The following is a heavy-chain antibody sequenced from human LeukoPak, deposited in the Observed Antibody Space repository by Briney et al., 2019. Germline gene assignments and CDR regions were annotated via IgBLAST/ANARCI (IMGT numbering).Heavy chain of an antibody. CDR2: ISGSGGST. Sequence: GGSLRLSCAASGFTFSSYAMSWVRQAPGKGLEWVSGISGSGGSTNYADSVKGRFTISRDNAKNTLYLQMNSLRAEDTAVYFCFQSGGMDIWGQGTTVTVSS. J-gene: IGHJ6*02. CDR3: FQSGGMDI. CDR1: GFTFSSYA. V-gene: IGHV3-23*01.